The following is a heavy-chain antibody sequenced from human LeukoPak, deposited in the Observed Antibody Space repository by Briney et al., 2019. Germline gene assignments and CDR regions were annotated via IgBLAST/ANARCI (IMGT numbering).Heavy chain of an antibody. CDR3: AREKRGYYFDY. Sequence: PGGSLRLSCAASGFTFSSYWMHWVRPARGKGLVWVSRINSDGSSTSYADSVKGRFTISRYNAKNTLYLQMNSLRAEDTAVYYCAREKRGYYFDYWGQGTLVTVSS. J-gene: IGHJ4*02. V-gene: IGHV3-74*01. CDR1: GFTFSSYW. CDR2: INSDGSST. D-gene: IGHD3-10*01.